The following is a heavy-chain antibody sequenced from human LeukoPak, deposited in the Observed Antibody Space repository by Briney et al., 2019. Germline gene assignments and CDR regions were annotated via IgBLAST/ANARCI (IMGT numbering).Heavy chain of an antibody. D-gene: IGHD5-24*01. V-gene: IGHV1-2*06. CDR3: ARDRNSNYNNWFDP. Sequence: ASVKVSCKASGYTFTGYYMHWVRQAPGQGLEWMGRINPNSGGTNHAQKFQGRVTMTRDTSISTAYMELSRLRSDDRAVYYCARDRNSNYNNWFDPWGQGTLVTVSS. CDR1: GYTFTGYY. J-gene: IGHJ5*02. CDR2: INPNSGGT.